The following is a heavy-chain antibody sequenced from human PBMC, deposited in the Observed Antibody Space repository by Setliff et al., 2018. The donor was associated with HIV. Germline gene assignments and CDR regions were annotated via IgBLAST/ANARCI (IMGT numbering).Heavy chain of an antibody. D-gene: IGHD1-26*01. Sequence: SETLSLTCTVSGDPINSHYWSWIRQPPGEGLGWIGHISYSEYTNYNPPLKSRVTISLDTSKNHFSLYLYSVTAADTAVYYCARDHNSGTLHAFDLWGQGTKVTVSS. V-gene: IGHV4-59*11. CDR3: ARDHNSGTLHAFDL. J-gene: IGHJ3*01. CDR2: ISYSEYT. CDR1: GDPINSHY.